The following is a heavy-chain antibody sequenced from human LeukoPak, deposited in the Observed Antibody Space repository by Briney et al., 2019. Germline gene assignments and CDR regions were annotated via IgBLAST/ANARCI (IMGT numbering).Heavy chain of an antibody. CDR2: VHHSGTA. J-gene: IGHJ4*02. D-gene: IGHD6-6*01. V-gene: IGHV4-38-2*02. Sequence: PSETLSLTCTVSGHSIFSNYYHWGWIRQPPGKGPEWIASVHHSGTAYYNPSLKNRVTISVDTSENQFSLNLSSVTAADTAVYYCASEHSSSPFFWSQGTLVSVSS. CDR1: GHSIFSNYY. CDR3: ASEHSSSPFF.